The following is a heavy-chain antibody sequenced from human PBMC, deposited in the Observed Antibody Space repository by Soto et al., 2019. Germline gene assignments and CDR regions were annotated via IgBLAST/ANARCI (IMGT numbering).Heavy chain of an antibody. V-gene: IGHV1-69*13. D-gene: IGHD1-26*01. Sequence: GASVKVSCKASGGTFSSYAISWVRQAPGQGLEWMGGIIPIFGTANYAQKFQGRVTITADESTSTAYMELSSLRSEDTAVYYCVRFKKVGATFFDYWGQGTLVTVSS. CDR2: IIPIFGTA. CDR1: GGTFSSYA. CDR3: VRFKKVGATFFDY. J-gene: IGHJ4*02.